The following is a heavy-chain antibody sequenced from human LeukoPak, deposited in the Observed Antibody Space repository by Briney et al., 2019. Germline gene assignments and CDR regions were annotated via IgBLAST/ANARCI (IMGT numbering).Heavy chain of an antibody. V-gene: IGHV4-4*07. J-gene: IGHJ6*02. D-gene: IGHD6-19*01. CDR3: ARDEQWLVLGYYYYGMDV. CDR2: IYTSGST. CDR1: GGSFSGYY. Sequence: SETLSLTCAVYGGSFSGYYWSWIRQPAGKGLEWIGRIYTSGSTNYNPSLKSRVTMSVDTSKNQFSLKLSSVTAAETAVYYCARDEQWLVLGYYYYGMDVWGQGTTVTVSS.